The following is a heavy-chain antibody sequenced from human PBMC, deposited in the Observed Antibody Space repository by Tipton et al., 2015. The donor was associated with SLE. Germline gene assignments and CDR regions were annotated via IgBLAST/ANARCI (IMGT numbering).Heavy chain of an antibody. J-gene: IGHJ5*02. D-gene: IGHD6-13*01. CDR3: ARGVAAPVDWVAP. V-gene: IGHV4-59*01. Sequence: TLSLTCTVSGGSINSFYCSWIRQPPGKELEWIGYIYYSGTTNYNPSLKSRVTMSLDTSKNQFSLKLSSVTAADTAVYYCARGVAAPVDWVAPWRQGSLVTVSS. CDR2: IYYSGTT. CDR1: GGSINSFY.